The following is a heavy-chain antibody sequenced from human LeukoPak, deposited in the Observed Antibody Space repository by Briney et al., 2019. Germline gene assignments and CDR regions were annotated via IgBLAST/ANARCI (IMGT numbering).Heavy chain of an antibody. Sequence: SETLSLTCAVYGGSFSGYYWSWIRQPPGKGLEWIGEINHSGSTNYNPSLKSRVTISVDTSKNQFSLKLSSVTAADTAVYYCARDTRAWLGSYGGYYYYYGMDVWGQGTTVTVSS. J-gene: IGHJ6*02. CDR3: ARDTRAWLGSYGGYYYYYGMDV. CDR1: GGSFSGYY. V-gene: IGHV4-34*01. CDR2: INHSGST. D-gene: IGHD3-22*01.